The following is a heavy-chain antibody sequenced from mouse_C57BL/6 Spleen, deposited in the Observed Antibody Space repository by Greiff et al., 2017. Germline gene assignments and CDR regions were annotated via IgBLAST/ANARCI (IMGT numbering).Heavy chain of an antibody. CDR2: IDPSDSYT. J-gene: IGHJ4*01. CDR1: GYTFTSYW. Sequence: QVQLQQPGAELVMPGASVKLSCKASGYTFTSYWMHWVKQRPGQGLEWIGEIDPSDSYTNYNQKFKGKSTLTVDKSSSTAYMQLSSLTSEDSAVYDCARSGNYYGPSRAIDYWGQGTSVTVSS. V-gene: IGHV1-69*01. CDR3: ARSGNYYGPSRAIDY. D-gene: IGHD1-2*01.